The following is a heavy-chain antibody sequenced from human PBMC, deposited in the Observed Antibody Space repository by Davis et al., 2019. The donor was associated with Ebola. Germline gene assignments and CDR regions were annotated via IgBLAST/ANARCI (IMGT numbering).Heavy chain of an antibody. Sequence: ASVKVSCKASGYTFTSYGISWVRQAPGQGLKWMGWISAYNGNTNYAQKFQGRVTMTRDTSTSTVYMELSSLRSEDTAVYYCASSTSRANFDYWGQGTLVTVSS. CDR2: ISAYNGNT. V-gene: IGHV1-18*01. J-gene: IGHJ4*02. CDR3: ASSTSRANFDY. D-gene: IGHD2-2*01. CDR1: GYTFTSYG.